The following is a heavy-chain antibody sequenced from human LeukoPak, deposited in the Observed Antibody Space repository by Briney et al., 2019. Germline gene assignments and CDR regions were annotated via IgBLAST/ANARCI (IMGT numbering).Heavy chain of an antibody. CDR1: GGSISSYY. V-gene: IGHV4-59*08. CDR2: IYYSGST. D-gene: IGHD6-6*01. J-gene: IGHJ3*02. CDR3: ARHSSNYMAYDAFDI. Sequence: PSETLSLTCTVSGGSISSYYWSWIRQPPGKGLEWIGCIYYSGSTNYNPSLKSRVTISVDTSKNQFSLKLSSVTAADTAVYYCARHSSNYMAYDAFDIWGQGTMVTVSS.